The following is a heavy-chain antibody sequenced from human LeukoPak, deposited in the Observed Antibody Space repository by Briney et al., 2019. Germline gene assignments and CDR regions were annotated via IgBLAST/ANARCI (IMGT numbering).Heavy chain of an antibody. J-gene: IGHJ4*02. CDR2: ISSSSSYI. Sequence: GGSLRLSCAASGFTFSSYSMNWVRQAPGEGLEWGSSISSSSSYIYYAGSVKGRFPISRDNSKNTLYLQMNSLRAEDTAVYYCAKDHRFGELHLDYWGQGTLVTVSS. CDR3: AKDHRFGELHLDY. V-gene: IGHV3-21*01. CDR1: GFTFSSYS. D-gene: IGHD3-10*01.